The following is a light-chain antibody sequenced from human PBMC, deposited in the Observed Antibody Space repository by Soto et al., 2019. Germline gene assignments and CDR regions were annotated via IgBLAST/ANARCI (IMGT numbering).Light chain of an antibody. Sequence: QSALTQPASVSGSPGQSITISCTGTSSDVGGYNYVSWYQQHPGKAPKLMIYDDSNRPSGVSNRFSGSKSGNTASLTISGLQAEDEGDYYCSSYTSSSTLVFGTGTKLTVL. V-gene: IGLV2-14*01. CDR2: DDS. CDR3: SSYTSSSTLV. J-gene: IGLJ1*01. CDR1: SSDVGGYNY.